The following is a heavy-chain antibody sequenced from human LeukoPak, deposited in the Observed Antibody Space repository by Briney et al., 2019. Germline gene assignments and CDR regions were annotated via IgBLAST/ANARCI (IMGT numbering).Heavy chain of an antibody. J-gene: IGHJ4*02. CDR2: ISWNSGSI. V-gene: IGHV3-9*01. D-gene: IGHD5-18*01. Sequence: PGGSLRLSCAASGFTFDDYAMHWVRQAPGKGLEWVSGISWNSGSIGYADSVKGRFTLSRDNAKNSLYLQMNSLRAEDTALYYCAKDIGGYSYGLGTEYYFDYWGQGTLVTVSS. CDR1: GFTFDDYA. CDR3: AKDIGGYSYGLGTEYYFDY.